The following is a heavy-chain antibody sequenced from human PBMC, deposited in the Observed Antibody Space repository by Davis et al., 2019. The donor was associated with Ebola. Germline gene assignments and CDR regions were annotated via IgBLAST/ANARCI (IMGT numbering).Heavy chain of an antibody. CDR2: IFSNDEK. CDR1: GFSLSNARMG. CDR3: ARIRATHSRYYYYGMDV. Sequence: SGPTLVKPTETLTLTCTVSGFSLSNARMGVSWIRQPPGKALEWLAHIFSNDEKSYSTSLKSRLTISKDTSKSQVVLTMTNMDPVGTATYYCARIRATHSRYYYYGMDVWGQGTTVTVSS. J-gene: IGHJ6*02. D-gene: IGHD1-26*01. V-gene: IGHV2-26*01.